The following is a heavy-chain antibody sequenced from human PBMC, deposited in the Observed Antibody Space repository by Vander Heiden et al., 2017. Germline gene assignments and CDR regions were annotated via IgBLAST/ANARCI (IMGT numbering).Heavy chain of an antibody. V-gene: IGHV4-34*01. J-gene: IGHJ3*02. D-gene: IGHD3-22*01. Sequence: QVQLQQWGAGLLKPSETLSLTCAVYGGSFSGYYWSWIRQPPGKGLEWIGEINHSGSTNYNPSLKSRVTISVDTSKNQFSLKLSSVTAADTAVYYCARGPYYDSSGYYPDDAFDIWCQGTMVTVSS. CDR1: GGSFSGYY. CDR3: ARGPYYDSSGYYPDDAFDI. CDR2: INHSGST.